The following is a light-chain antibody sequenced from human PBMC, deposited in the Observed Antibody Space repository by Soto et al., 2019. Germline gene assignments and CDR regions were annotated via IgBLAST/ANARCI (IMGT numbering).Light chain of an antibody. J-gene: IGLJ2*01. V-gene: IGLV2-8*01. CDR1: SSDVGAYNY. Sequence: QSALTQPPSASGSPGQSVTISCTGSSSDVGAYNYVCWYQQHPGKPPKLLISEVTKRPSGVPDRFSGSKSGNTASLTVSGLQAEDEAHYYCSSYAGNNGGVFGGGTKLTVL. CDR3: SSYAGNNGGV. CDR2: EVT.